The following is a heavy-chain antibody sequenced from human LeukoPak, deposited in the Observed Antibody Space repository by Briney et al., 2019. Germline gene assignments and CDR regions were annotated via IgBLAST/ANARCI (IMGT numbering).Heavy chain of an antibody. D-gene: IGHD5-18*01. V-gene: IGHV1-3*01. J-gene: IGHJ4*02. Sequence: GASVKVSCKASGYTFTSYAMHWVRQAPGQRLEWMGWINAGNGNTKYSQKFQGRVTISRDTSANTAYMEVTSLRSEDTAVYYCATRSESTYGGVFDFWGQGSLVTVSS. CDR3: ATRSESTYGGVFDF. CDR2: INAGNGNT. CDR1: GYTFTSYA.